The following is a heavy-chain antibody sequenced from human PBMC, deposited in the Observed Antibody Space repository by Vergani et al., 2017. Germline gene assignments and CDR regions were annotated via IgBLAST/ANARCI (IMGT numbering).Heavy chain of an antibody. CDR3: ARGRYDFWSGYLDHHDY. CDR2: MNPNSGNT. CDR1: GYTFTSYD. D-gene: IGHD3-3*01. V-gene: IGHV1-8*01. Sequence: QVQLVQSGAEVKKPGASVKVSCKASGYTFTSYDINWVRQATGQGLEWMGWMNPNSGNTGYAQKFQGRVTMTRNTSISTAYMELSSLRSEDTAVYYCARGRYDFWSGYLDHHDYWGQGTLVTVSS. J-gene: IGHJ4*02.